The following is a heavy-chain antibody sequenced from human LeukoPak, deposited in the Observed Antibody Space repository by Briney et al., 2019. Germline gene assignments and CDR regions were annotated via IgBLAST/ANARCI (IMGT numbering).Heavy chain of an antibody. Sequence: ASVKVSCKASGYTFTSYGISWVRQAPGQGLEWMGWISAYNGNTNYAQKLQGRVTMTTDTSTNTAYMELRSLRSDDTAVYYCARVIVGARGGSWFDPWGQGTLVTVSS. D-gene: IGHD1-26*01. V-gene: IGHV1-18*01. CDR2: ISAYNGNT. CDR3: ARVIVGARGGSWFDP. J-gene: IGHJ5*02. CDR1: GYTFTSYG.